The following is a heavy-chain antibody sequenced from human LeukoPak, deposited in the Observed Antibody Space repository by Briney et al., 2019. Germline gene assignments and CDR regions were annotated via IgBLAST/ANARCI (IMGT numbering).Heavy chain of an antibody. V-gene: IGHV1-18*01. CDR3: ARHSITMIVVVMTGAFDI. CDR1: GYTFTSYG. Sequence: ASVKVSCKASGYTFTSYGISWVRQAPGQGLEWMGWISAYNGNTNYAQKLQGRVTMTTDTSTSTAYMELRSLRSDDTAVYYCARHSITMIVVVMTGAFDIWGQGTMVTVSS. D-gene: IGHD3-22*01. CDR2: ISAYNGNT. J-gene: IGHJ3*02.